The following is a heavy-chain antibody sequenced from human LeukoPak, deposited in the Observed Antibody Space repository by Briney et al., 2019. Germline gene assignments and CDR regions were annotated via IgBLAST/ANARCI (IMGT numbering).Heavy chain of an antibody. V-gene: IGHV4-34*01. CDR3: ARGLRRRIAAEGRAFDP. CDR2: INHSGST. D-gene: IGHD6-13*01. CDR1: GLPFSSSY. Sequence: PGGSLRLSCAASGLPFSSSYMIWVRQPPGKGLEWIGEINHSGSTNYNPSLKSRVTISVDTSKNQFSLKLSSVTAADTAVYYCARGLRRRIAAEGRAFDPWGQGTLVTVSS. J-gene: IGHJ5*02.